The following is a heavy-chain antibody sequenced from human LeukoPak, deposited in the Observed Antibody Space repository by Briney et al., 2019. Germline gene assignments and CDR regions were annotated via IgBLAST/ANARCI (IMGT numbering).Heavy chain of an antibody. J-gene: IGHJ5*02. Sequence: GGSLRLSCAASGFTFSSYEMNWVRQAPGKGPEWVSGINWNGGSTGYADSVKGRFTISRDNAKNSLYLQMNSLRAEDTALYHCARVRLTTNSFDPWGQGTLVTVSS. V-gene: IGHV3-20*01. CDR3: ARVRLTTNSFDP. CDR2: INWNGGST. D-gene: IGHD3-22*01. CDR1: GFTFSSYE.